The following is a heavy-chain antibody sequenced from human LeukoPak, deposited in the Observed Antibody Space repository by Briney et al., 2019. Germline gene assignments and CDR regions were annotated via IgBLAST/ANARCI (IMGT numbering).Heavy chain of an antibody. D-gene: IGHD4-17*01. CDR2: IYWDDDK. Sequence: SGPTLVNPTQTLTLTCTFSGFSLSTSGVGVGWIRQPPGKALEWLALIYWDDDKRYSPSLKSRLTITKDTSKNQVVLTMTNMDPVDTATYYCAHRRWTSYGDPPFYFDYWGQGTLVTVSS. CDR1: GFSLSTSGVG. J-gene: IGHJ4*02. V-gene: IGHV2-5*02. CDR3: AHRRWTSYGDPPFYFDY.